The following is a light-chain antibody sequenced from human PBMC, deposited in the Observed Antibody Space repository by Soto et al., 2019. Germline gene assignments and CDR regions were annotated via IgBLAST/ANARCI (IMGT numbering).Light chain of an antibody. CDR2: GAS. CDR3: QQYNDSPAT. Sequence: EIVLTQSPGTLSLSPGERATLSCRASQSVSRSSLAWYQHKRGQAPRLLIYGASIRATGIPDRFSGTGSGKDFTLNINRLEPEDFAVYYCQQYNDSPATFGQGTQLEI. CDR1: QSVSRSS. J-gene: IGKJ2*01. V-gene: IGKV3-20*01.